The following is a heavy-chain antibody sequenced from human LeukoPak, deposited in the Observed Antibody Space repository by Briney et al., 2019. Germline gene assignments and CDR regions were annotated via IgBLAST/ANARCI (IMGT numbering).Heavy chain of an antibody. CDR2: ISGSSSTI. V-gene: IGHV3-48*01. J-gene: IGHJ4*02. CDR1: GFTFSSYS. CDR3: ARDRSYRRYYDSSGYYSYKGYFDY. Sequence: GGSLRLSCAASGFTFSSYSMNWVRQAPGKGLEWVSYISGSSSTIYYADSVKGRFTISRDNAKNSLYLQMNSLRAEDTAVYYCARDRSYRRYYDSSGYYSYKGYFDYWGQGTLVTVSS. D-gene: IGHD3-22*01.